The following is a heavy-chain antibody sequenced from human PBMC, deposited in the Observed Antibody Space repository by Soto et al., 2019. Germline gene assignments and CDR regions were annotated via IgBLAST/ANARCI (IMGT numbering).Heavy chain of an antibody. D-gene: IGHD3-3*01. CDR2: ISGSGGST. V-gene: IGHV3-23*01. CDR3: AKDLRITIFGRLDP. J-gene: IGHJ5*02. CDR1: GFTFSSYA. Sequence: GGSLRLSCAASGFTFSSYAMSWVRQAPGKGLEWVSAISGSGGSTYYADSVKGRFTISRDNSKNTLYLQMNSLRAEDTAVYYCAKDLRITIFGRLDPWGQGTLVTVSS.